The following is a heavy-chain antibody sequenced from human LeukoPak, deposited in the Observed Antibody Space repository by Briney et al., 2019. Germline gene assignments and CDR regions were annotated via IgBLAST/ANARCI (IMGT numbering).Heavy chain of an antibody. J-gene: IGHJ4*02. CDR2: IFENGIEK. V-gene: IGHV3-7*01. CDR1: GFTFSRYK. CDR3: ATWEGSSWFDY. D-gene: IGHD6-13*01. Sequence: SGGSLRLSCAGSGFTFSRYKMSWVRQAPGKGLERVANIFENGIEKSYVDSVKGRFTISRDNAKNLLYLQMNSLRAEDTAVYYCATWEGSSWFDYWGQGTLVTVSS.